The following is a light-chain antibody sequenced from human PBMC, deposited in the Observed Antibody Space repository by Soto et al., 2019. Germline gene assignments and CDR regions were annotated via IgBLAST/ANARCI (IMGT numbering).Light chain of an antibody. Sequence: DIQMTQSPSTLSTSVGDRVTITCRASQSIGSLLAWYQQKPGNAPNVLIYDASSLESGVPSRFSGSGSGTEFTLTISSLQPDDFATYYCQQYSNYSWTFGHGTKVDIK. CDR1: QSIGSL. CDR2: DAS. CDR3: QQYSNYSWT. J-gene: IGKJ1*01. V-gene: IGKV1-5*01.